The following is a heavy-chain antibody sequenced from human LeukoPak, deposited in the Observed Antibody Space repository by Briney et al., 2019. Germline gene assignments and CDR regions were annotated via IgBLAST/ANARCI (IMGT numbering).Heavy chain of an antibody. D-gene: IGHD6-13*01. V-gene: IGHV1-2*02. CDR1: GYTFTGYY. Sequence: GASVKVSCKASGYTFTGYYMHWVRQAPGQGLEWMGWINPNSGGTNYAQKFQGRVTMTRDTSISTAYMELSRLRSDDTAVYYCARAKDIAAASSNFDYWGQGTLVTVSS. CDR2: INPNSGGT. J-gene: IGHJ4*02. CDR3: ARAKDIAAASSNFDY.